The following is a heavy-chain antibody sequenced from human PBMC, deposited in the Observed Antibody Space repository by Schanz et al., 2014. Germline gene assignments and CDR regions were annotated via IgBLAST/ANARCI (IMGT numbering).Heavy chain of an antibody. CDR2: VWSDGNTK. D-gene: IGHD2-15*01. J-gene: IGHJ6*03. V-gene: IGHV3-33*01. CDR3: ARDAVALVPEYFMDV. Sequence: QVHLVESGGGVVQPGRSLRLSCAASGFTFSSYGMHWVRQAPGRGLEWVALVWSDGNTKYYVDSVKGRFTISRDNSMNTLHLQMDGLRVEDTAVYYCARDAVALVPEYFMDVWGKGTPVTVSS. CDR1: GFTFSSYG.